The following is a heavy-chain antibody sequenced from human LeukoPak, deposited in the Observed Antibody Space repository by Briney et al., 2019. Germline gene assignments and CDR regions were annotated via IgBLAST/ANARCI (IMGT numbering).Heavy chain of an antibody. V-gene: IGHV3-7*01. D-gene: IGHD3-10*01. CDR3: ARDPSYGSGSYFDYYYYYMDV. CDR1: GFTFSSYW. J-gene: IGHJ6*03. CDR2: IKQDGSEK. Sequence: PGGSLRLSCAASGFTFSSYWMSWVRQAPGKGLEWVANIKQDGSEKYYVDSVKGRFTISRDNAKNSLYLQMNSLRAEDTAVYYCARDPSYGSGSYFDYYYYYMDVWGKGTTVTISS.